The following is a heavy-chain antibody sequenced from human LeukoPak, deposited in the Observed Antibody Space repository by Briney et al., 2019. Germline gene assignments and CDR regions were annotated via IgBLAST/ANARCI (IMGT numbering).Heavy chain of an antibody. D-gene: IGHD6-19*01. V-gene: IGHV3-23*01. CDR2: ISGSGSGGST. J-gene: IGHJ5*02. CDR3: AKDFPSGWST. CDR1: GFTFSSYA. Sequence: PGGSLRLSCAASGFTFSSYAVSWVRQAPGKGLEWVSAISGSGSGGSTYHADSVKGRFTISRDNSKNTLYLQMNSLRAEDTALYYCAKDFPSGWSTWGQGTLVTVSS.